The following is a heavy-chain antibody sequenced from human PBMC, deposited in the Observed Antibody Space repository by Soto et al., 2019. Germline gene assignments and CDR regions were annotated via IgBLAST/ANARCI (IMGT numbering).Heavy chain of an antibody. CDR3: ASFGRGRGGVGMDV. J-gene: IGHJ6*02. CDR1: GFTFSSYG. V-gene: IGHV3-30*03. CDR2: ISYDGSNK. D-gene: IGHD1-26*01. Sequence: QVQLVESGGGVVQPGRSLRLSCAASGFTFSSYGMHWVRQAPGKGLEWVAVISYDGSNKYYADSVKGRFTISRDNSKNAVYVQMNILRAEDTAVYYCASFGRGRGGVGMDVWGQGTTVTVSS.